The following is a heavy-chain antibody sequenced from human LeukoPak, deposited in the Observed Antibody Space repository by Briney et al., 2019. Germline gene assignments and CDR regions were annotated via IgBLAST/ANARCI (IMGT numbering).Heavy chain of an antibody. CDR2: ISTSGGRT. Sequence: PGGSLRLSCAASGFTFSSCAMSWVRQAPGKGLEWVSAISTSGGRTFYADSVKGRFTISRDNSKNTLYLQMNSLRVEDTAVYYCAKDRTGAPAYYFDYWGQGTLVTVSS. V-gene: IGHV3-23*01. CDR1: GFTFSSCA. D-gene: IGHD1-14*01. CDR3: AKDRTGAPAYYFDY. J-gene: IGHJ4*02.